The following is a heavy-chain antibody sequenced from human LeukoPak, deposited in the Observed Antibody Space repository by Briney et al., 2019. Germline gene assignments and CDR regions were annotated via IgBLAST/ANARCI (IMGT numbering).Heavy chain of an antibody. J-gene: IGHJ6*02. CDR1: GGSISSSSYY. CDR2: IYYSGST. D-gene: IGHD3-9*01. Sequence: SETLSLTCTVSGGSISSSSYYWGWIRQPPGKGLEWIGSIYYSGSTYYNPSLKSRVTISVDTSKNQFSLKLSSVTAADTAVYYCARGYYDILTGWVGPWYYWGMDVWGQGTTVTVSS. V-gene: IGHV4-39*07. CDR3: ARGYYDILTGWVGPWYYWGMDV.